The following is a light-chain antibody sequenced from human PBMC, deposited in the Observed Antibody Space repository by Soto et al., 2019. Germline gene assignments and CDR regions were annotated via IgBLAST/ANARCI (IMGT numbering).Light chain of an antibody. CDR2: EVN. Sequence: QSVLTQPPSASGSPGQSVTISCTGTNSDVGGYDYVSWYQHHPGKAPKLMIYEVNKRPSGVPDRFSGSKSGNTASLTVSGLQAEYEADYYCSSYAGSNNLVFGGGTKLTVL. V-gene: IGLV2-8*01. CDR1: NSDVGGYDY. J-gene: IGLJ3*02. CDR3: SSYAGSNNLV.